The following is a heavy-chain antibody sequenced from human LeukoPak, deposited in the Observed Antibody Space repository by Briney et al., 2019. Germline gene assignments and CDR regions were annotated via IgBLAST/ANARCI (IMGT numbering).Heavy chain of an antibody. Sequence: SETLSLTCTVSGGSISSYYWSWIRQPAGKGLEWIGRIYTSGSTNCNPSLKSRVTMSVDTSKNQFSLKLSSVTAADTAVYYCARGITMVRGVIGRFDPWGQGTLVTVSS. CDR3: ARGITMVRGVIGRFDP. J-gene: IGHJ5*02. D-gene: IGHD3-10*01. V-gene: IGHV4-4*07. CDR1: GGSISSYY. CDR2: IYTSGST.